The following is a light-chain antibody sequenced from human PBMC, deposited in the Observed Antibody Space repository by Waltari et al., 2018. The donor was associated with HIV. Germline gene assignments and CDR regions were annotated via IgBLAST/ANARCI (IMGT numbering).Light chain of an antibody. V-gene: IGLV1-44*01. CDR3: AAWDDSLNVL. CDR2: SNN. CDR1: SSNIGSNT. J-gene: IGLJ2*01. Sequence: QSVLTQPPSASGTPGQRVTISCSGISSNIGSNTVTWYQQPPGTAPKLLICSNNQRPSGVPDRFSGSKSGTSASLAISGLQSEDEADYYCAAWDDSLNVLFGGGTKLTVL.